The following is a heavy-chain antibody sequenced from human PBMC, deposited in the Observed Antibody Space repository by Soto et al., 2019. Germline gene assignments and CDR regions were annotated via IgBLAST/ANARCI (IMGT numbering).Heavy chain of an antibody. Sequence: PGGSLRLACAASGFTFSSYEMNWVRQAPGKGLEWVSYISSSGSTIYYADSVKGRFTISRDNAKNSLYRQMNSLRAEDTAVYYCASKRPADYYDSSGSIGDAFDIWGQGTMVT. CDR3: ASKRPADYYDSSGSIGDAFDI. CDR2: ISSSGSTI. D-gene: IGHD3-22*01. V-gene: IGHV3-48*03. J-gene: IGHJ3*02. CDR1: GFTFSSYE.